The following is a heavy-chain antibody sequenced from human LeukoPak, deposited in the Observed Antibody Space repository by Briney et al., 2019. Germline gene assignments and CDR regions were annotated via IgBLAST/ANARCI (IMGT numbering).Heavy chain of an antibody. D-gene: IGHD3-22*01. J-gene: IGHJ5*02. CDR1: GYSFVLYG. Sequence: EASVKVSCKASGYSFVLYGISWVRQAPGEGPEWMGWISGSTGDTNYAQKFQGRVTMTADTSSSTAYMELSSLRSEDTAVYYCARDGDDSSGYYNWFDPWGQGTLVTVSS. CDR3: ARDGDDSSGYYNWFDP. CDR2: ISGSTGDT. V-gene: IGHV1-18*01.